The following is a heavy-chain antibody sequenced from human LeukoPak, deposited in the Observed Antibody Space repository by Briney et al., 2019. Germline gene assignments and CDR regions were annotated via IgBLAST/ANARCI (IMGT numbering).Heavy chain of an antibody. J-gene: IGHJ4*02. CDR2: ISGSGGST. CDR1: GFTFSSYA. CDR3: AKDPSFGGVIVVDY. V-gene: IGHV3-23*01. D-gene: IGHD3-16*02. Sequence: GGSLRLSCAASGFTFSSYAMSWVRQAPGKGLEWVSAISGSGGSTYYADSVKGRFTISRDNSKNTLYLRMNSLRAEDTAVYYCAKDPSFGGVIVVDYWGQGTLVTVSS.